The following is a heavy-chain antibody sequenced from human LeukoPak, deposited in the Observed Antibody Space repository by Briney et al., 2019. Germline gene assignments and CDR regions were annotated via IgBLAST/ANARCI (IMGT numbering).Heavy chain of an antibody. V-gene: IGHV3-53*05. CDR2: IYSGGNT. D-gene: IGHD3-9*01. CDR3: AKVGGSYDILTGYFAPFDY. Sequence: GGSLRLSCAASGFTVSSNYMSWVRQAPGKGLEWVSVIYSGGNTYYADSVKGRFTISRDNSKNTLHLQMNSLRAEDTAVYYCAKVGGSYDILTGYFAPFDYWGQGTLVTVSS. J-gene: IGHJ4*02. CDR1: GFTVSSNY.